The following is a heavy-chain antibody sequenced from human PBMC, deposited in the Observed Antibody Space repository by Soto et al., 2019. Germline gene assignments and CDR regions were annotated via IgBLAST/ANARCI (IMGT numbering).Heavy chain of an antibody. CDR1: GGSVSSGSYY. Sequence: SETLSLTCTVSGGSVSSGSYYWSWIRQPPGKGLEWIGYIYYSGSTNYNPSLKSRVTISVDTSKNQFSLKLSSVTAADTAVYYCARGGEYYYGSGIRSYGMDVWGQGTTVTVSS. V-gene: IGHV4-61*01. J-gene: IGHJ6*02. CDR3: ARGGEYYYGSGIRSYGMDV. CDR2: IYYSGST. D-gene: IGHD3-10*01.